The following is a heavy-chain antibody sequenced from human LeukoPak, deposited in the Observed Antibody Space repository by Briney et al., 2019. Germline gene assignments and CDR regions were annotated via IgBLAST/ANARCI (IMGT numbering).Heavy chain of an antibody. J-gene: IGHJ4*02. CDR2: ISYDGTKK. V-gene: IGHV3-30*18. D-gene: IGHD6-19*01. Sequence: GGSLRLSCAASGFSLTTYGMHWVRQASGRGLEWVAVISYDGTKKDYRDSVRGRFTISRDNSKNTVYLQMNSLRVADTAVYYCAKDRIGVAAPKAYFDYWGQGTLVTVSS. CDR3: AKDRIGVAAPKAYFDY. CDR1: GFSLTTYG.